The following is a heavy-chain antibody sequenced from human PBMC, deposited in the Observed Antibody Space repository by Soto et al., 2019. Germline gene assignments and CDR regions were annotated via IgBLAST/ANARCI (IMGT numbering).Heavy chain of an antibody. J-gene: IGHJ5*02. CDR1: GGSFSGYY. CDR2: INHSGST. Sequence: QVQLQQWGAGLLKPSETLSLTCAVYGGSFSGYYWSWIRQPPGKGLEWIGEINHSGSTNYNPSLKSRGTISVDTSKNQFSLKLSSVTAADTAVYYCARVIVPEHRFDPWGQGTLVTVSS. V-gene: IGHV4-34*01. CDR3: ARVIVPEHRFDP. D-gene: IGHD2-2*01.